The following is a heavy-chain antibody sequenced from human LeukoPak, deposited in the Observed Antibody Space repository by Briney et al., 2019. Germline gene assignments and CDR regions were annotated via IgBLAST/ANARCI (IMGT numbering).Heavy chain of an antibody. CDR2: ITSSSSYI. J-gene: IGHJ4*02. D-gene: IGHD3-22*01. V-gene: IGHV3-21*01. CDR3: ARDGDSSGYGRYKYYFDY. CDR1: GFIFSTYS. Sequence: GGSLRLSCAASGFIFSTYSMNWVRQAPGKGLEWVSSITSSSSYIYYADSVKGRFTISRDNAKNSLFLQMNSLRAEDTAVYYCARDGDSSGYGRYKYYFDYWGQGTLVTVSS.